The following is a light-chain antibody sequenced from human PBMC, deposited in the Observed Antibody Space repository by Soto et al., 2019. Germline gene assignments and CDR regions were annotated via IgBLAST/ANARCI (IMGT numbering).Light chain of an antibody. V-gene: IGKV3-20*01. CDR1: QSVTSNY. CDR2: GAS. Sequence: EIVLTQSPGTLSLSPGERATLSCRASQSVTSNYLAWYQQKPGQAPRVLIYGASSMATGVPDRFSGSGSGTDFTLTISRLEPEDFAVYYCQQYGSSPFTFGPGTKVDIK. J-gene: IGKJ3*01. CDR3: QQYGSSPFT.